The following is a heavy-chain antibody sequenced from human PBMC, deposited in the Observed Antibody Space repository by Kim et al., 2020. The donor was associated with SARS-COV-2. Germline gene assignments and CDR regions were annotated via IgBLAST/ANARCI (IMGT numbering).Heavy chain of an antibody. V-gene: IGHV3-30*18. CDR2: ISYDGSNK. J-gene: IGHJ5*02. CDR1: GFTFSSYG. CDR3: AKDNSMIVVGDWFDP. Sequence: GGSLRLSCAASGFTFSSYGMHWVRQAPGKGLEWVAVISYDGSNKYYADSVKGRFTISRDNSKNTLYLQMNSLRAEDTAVYYCAKDNSMIVVGDWFDPWGQGTLVTVSS. D-gene: IGHD3-22*01.